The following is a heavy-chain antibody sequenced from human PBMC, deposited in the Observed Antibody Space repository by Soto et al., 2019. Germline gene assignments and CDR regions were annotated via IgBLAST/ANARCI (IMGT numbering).Heavy chain of an antibody. CDR1: GFTFSSYS. J-gene: IGHJ3*02. CDR3: ARPRPKVTTATGAFDI. V-gene: IGHV3-21*01. CDR2: ISSSSSYI. Sequence: EVQLVESGGGLVKPGGSLRLSCAASGFTFSSYSMNWVRQAPGKGLEWVSSISSSSSYIYYADSVKGRFTISRDNAKNSLDLQMNSLRAEDTAVDYCARPRPKVTTATGAFDIWGQGTMVTVSS. D-gene: IGHD4-17*01.